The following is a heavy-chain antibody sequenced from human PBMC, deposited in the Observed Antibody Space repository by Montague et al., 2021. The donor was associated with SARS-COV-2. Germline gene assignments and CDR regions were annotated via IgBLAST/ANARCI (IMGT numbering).Heavy chain of an antibody. CDR3: ARGRQHFNMIVVVMTGGEYYFDY. CDR2: INHRRTS. Sequence: SETLSLTYAVYGGSFSDYYWSWIRQPLGKGLEWIGEINHRRTSKYNPSLKSRVSISLDTSKNQFSLYLSSVTAVDTAVYYCARGRQHFNMIVVVMTGGEYYFDYWGQGTLVTVSS. J-gene: IGHJ4*02. V-gene: IGHV4-34*01. CDR1: GGSFSDYY. D-gene: IGHD3-22*01.